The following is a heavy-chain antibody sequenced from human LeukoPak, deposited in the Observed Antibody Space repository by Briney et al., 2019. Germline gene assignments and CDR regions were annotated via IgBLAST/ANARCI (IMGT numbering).Heavy chain of an antibody. CDR2: IIPIFGTA. D-gene: IGHD6-6*01. CDR1: GGSFSSDA. Sequence: SVNVSCKASGGSFSSDAISWVRQATGQGLERMGGIIPIFGTANYAQKFQGRVTITADESTSTAYMELSSLRSEDTAVYYCARAGTVGVAAPLAPPRFDYWGQGTLVTVSS. V-gene: IGHV1-69*13. CDR3: ARAGTVGVAAPLAPPRFDY. J-gene: IGHJ4*02.